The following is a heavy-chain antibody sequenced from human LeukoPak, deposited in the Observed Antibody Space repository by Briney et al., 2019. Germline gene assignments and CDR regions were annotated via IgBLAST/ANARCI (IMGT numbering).Heavy chain of an antibody. CDR3: ARGDLPFHQDYYYYGMDV. Sequence: PGGSLRLSCAASGFTFSSYGMHWVRQAPGKGLEWVAVISYDGSNKYYADSVKGRFTISRDNSKNTLYLQMNSLRAEDAAVYYCARGDLPFHQDYYYYGMDVWGQGTTVTVSS. D-gene: IGHD2-21*02. V-gene: IGHV3-30*03. CDR1: GFTFSSYG. CDR2: ISYDGSNK. J-gene: IGHJ6*02.